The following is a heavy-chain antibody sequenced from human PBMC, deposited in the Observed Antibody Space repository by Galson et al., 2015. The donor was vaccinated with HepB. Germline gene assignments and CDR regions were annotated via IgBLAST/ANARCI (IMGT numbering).Heavy chain of an antibody. J-gene: IGHJ4*02. CDR2: IWHDGGNK. CDR3: ARGGDGDLYYFDY. D-gene: IGHD4-17*01. V-gene: IGHV3-33*01. CDR1: GFTFTNYG. Sequence: SLRLSCAASGFTFTNYGMHWVRQAPGKGLEWVALIWHDGGNKYYGDSVKGRFTISRDNSKNTLYLQVNCLRAEDTAVYYCARGGDGDLYYFDYWGQGTLVTVSS.